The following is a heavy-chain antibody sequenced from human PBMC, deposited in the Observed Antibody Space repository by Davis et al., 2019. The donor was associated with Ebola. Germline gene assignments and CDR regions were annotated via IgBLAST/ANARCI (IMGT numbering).Heavy chain of an antibody. J-gene: IGHJ1*01. CDR2: ISYDGSNK. CDR1: GFTFSSYA. CDR3: AREASYYYDSSGLGH. D-gene: IGHD3-22*01. V-gene: IGHV3-30-3*01. Sequence: PGGSLRLSCAASGFTFSSYAMHWVRQAPGKGLEWVAVISYDGSNKYYADSVKGRFTISRDNSKNTLYLQMNSLRAEDTAVYYCAREASYYYDSSGLGHWGQGTLVTVSS.